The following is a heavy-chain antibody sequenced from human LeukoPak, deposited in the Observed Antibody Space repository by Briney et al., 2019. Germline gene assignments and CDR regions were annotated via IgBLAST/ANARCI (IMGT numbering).Heavy chain of an antibody. CDR2: ISYDGSNK. D-gene: IGHD3-22*01. CDR1: GFTFSSYA. V-gene: IGHV3-30-3*01. Sequence: GRSLRLSCAASGFTFSSYAMHWVRQAPGKGLEWVAVISYDGSNKYYADSVKGRFTISRDNSKNTLYLQMNSLRAEDTAVYYCARDLRPLVHYDSSGYYPNWYFDLWGRGTLVTVSS. J-gene: IGHJ2*01. CDR3: ARDLRPLVHYDSSGYYPNWYFDL.